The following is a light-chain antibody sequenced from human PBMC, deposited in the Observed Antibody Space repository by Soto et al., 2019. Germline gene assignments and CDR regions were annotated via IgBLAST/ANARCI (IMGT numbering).Light chain of an antibody. J-gene: IGLJ3*02. Sequence: QSVLTQPASVSGSPGQSITISCTGTSSDVGGYNYLSWYQQHPGKAPKVMIYEVSNRPSGVSNRFSGSKSGNTASLTISGLQPEDEAEYFCSSYTASGTPVFGGGTKLTVL. CDR2: EVS. V-gene: IGLV2-14*01. CDR1: SSDVGGYNY. CDR3: SSYTASGTPV.